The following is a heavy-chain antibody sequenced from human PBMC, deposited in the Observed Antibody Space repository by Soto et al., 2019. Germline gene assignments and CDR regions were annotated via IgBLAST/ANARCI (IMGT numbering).Heavy chain of an antibody. Sequence: QVQLVQSGAEVKKPGASVKVSCKASGYTFSSFGINWVRQAPGQGLEWLGWISAYNGNTKYAQKVQGRVTTTTDTSTSTAYMGLRGLRSEDTAVYNCARVGGMGFGGVRYGMDVWGQGTTVTVSS. J-gene: IGHJ6*02. CDR1: GYTFSSFG. V-gene: IGHV1-18*01. D-gene: IGHD3-10*01. CDR3: ARVGGMGFGGVRYGMDV. CDR2: ISAYNGNT.